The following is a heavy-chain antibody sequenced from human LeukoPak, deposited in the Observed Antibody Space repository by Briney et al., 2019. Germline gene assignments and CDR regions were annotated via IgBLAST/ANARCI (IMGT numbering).Heavy chain of an antibody. CDR2: IYYSGST. CDR3: ATEYYYGSGESSSIDF. J-gene: IGHJ4*02. Sequence: SETLSLTCTVSGGSISSSSYYWGWIRQPPGKGLEWIGSIYYSGSTYYNPSLKSRVTISVDTSKNQFSLKLTSVTAADAAVYFCATEYYYGSGESSSIDFWGQGTLVTVSS. D-gene: IGHD3-10*01. V-gene: IGHV4-39*07. CDR1: GGSISSSSYY.